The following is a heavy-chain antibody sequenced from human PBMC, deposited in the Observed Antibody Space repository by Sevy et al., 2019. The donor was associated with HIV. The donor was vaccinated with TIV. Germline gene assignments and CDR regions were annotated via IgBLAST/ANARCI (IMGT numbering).Heavy chain of an antibody. D-gene: IGHD5-12*01. CDR3: ARQIRDGYNYWGDAFDI. CDR1: GGSISSSSYY. V-gene: IGHV4-39*01. CDR2: IYYSGST. J-gene: IGHJ3*02. Sequence: SETLSLTCTVSGGSISSSSYYWGWIRQPPGKGLEWIGSIYYSGSTYYNPSLKSRVTISVDTSKNQFSLKLSSVTAADTAMYYNARQIRDGYNYWGDAFDIWGQGTMVTVSS.